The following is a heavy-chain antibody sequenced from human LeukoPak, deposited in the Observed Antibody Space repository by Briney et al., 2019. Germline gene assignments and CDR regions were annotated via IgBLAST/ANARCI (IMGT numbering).Heavy chain of an antibody. CDR1: GGSISSSSYY. J-gene: IGHJ4*02. Sequence: SETLSLTCTVSGGSISSSSYYWGWIRQPPGKGLEWIGSIYYSGSTYYNPSLKSRVTISVDTSKNQFSLKLSSVTAADTAVYYCARDHGSGSGFDYWGQGTLVTVSS. V-gene: IGHV4-39*07. D-gene: IGHD3-10*01. CDR2: IYYSGST. CDR3: ARDHGSGSGFDY.